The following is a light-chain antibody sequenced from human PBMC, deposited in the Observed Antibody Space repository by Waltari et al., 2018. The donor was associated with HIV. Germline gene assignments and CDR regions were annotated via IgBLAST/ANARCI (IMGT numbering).Light chain of an antibody. Sequence: QSVLTQPPSASGTPGQRVTIACSGSSSNIGSNFVNWYQQVPGTAPKLLIYRDNQRPSGVPDRFSGSKSGTSASLAISGLQSEDEADFYCASWDDSLNVVFGGGTKLTVL. CDR3: ASWDDSLNVV. CDR2: RDN. CDR1: SSNIGSNF. V-gene: IGLV1-44*01. J-gene: IGLJ2*01.